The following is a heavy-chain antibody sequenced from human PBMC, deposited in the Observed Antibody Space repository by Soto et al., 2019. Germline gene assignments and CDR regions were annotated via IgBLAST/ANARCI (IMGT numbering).Heavy chain of an antibody. Sequence: QLQLQESGPGLVKPSETLSLTCPVSSGSIRNVAYFWAWIRQPPGKVLEWIGSIYYTGNTYLNPYHNSHVSRSVVTSDNPLSLEVNSLTADATAIYYCAKPESQCPGTFGVWCREIMITFSS. CDR3: AKPESQCPGTFGV. D-gene: IGHD2-2*01. V-gene: IGHV4-39*01. J-gene: IGHJ3*01. CDR1: SGSIRNVAYF. CDR2: IYYTGNT.